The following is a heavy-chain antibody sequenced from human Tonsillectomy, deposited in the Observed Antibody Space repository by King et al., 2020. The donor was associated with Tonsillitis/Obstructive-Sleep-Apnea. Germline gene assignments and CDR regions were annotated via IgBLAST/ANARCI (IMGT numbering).Heavy chain of an antibody. D-gene: IGHD1-26*01. J-gene: IGHJ6*03. V-gene: IGHV1-18*01. CDR3: ARRAGREPYYYFYYRDV. CDR1: GYTFTRHG. Sequence: QLVQSGDEVKKPGASVKVSCKASGYTFTRHGISWVRQAPGQGLEWMGWISAHNGNTDSAQQLQGRVTMTIDTSTTTAYMELKGLRSEDTAVYYCARRAGREPYYYFYYRDVWGKGTTVTVSS. CDR2: ISAHNGNT.